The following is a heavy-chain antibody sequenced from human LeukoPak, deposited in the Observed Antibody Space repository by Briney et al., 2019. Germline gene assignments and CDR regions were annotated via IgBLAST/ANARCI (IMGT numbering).Heavy chain of an antibody. J-gene: IGHJ4*02. Sequence: GASVKVSCKASGYTFTGYYMHWVRQAPGQGLEWMGWINPNSGGTNYAQKFQGRVTMTRDTSISTAYMELSRLRSDDTAVYYCAKGPRRSSGSYYVVEGGKDWGQGTLVTVSS. D-gene: IGHD1-26*01. CDR3: AKGPRRSSGSYYVVEGGKD. CDR1: GYTFTGYY. V-gene: IGHV1-2*02. CDR2: INPNSGGT.